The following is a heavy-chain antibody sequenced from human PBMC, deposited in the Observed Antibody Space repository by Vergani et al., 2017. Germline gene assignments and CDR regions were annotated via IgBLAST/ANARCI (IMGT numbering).Heavy chain of an antibody. Sequence: QLVQSGAEVKKPGSSVKVSCKASGFTFTSSAVQWVRQARGQRLEWIGWIVVGSGNTNYAQKFQERVTITRDMSTSTAYMELSSLRSEDTAVYYCAREAAAGRYYFDYWGQGTLVTVSS. D-gene: IGHD6-13*01. CDR2: IVVGSGNT. V-gene: IGHV1-58*01. CDR1: GFTFTSSA. J-gene: IGHJ4*02. CDR3: AREAAAGRYYFDY.